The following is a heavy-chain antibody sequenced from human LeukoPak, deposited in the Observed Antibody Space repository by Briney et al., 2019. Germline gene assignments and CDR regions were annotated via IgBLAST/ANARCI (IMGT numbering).Heavy chain of an antibody. D-gene: IGHD2-2*01. Sequence: SETLSLTCTVSGGSISSSSYYWGWIRRPPGKGLEWIGSIYYSGSTYYNPSLKSRVTISVDTSKNQFSLKLSSVTAADTAVYYCAREWVVPAVRWFDPWGQGTLVTVSS. CDR2: IYYSGST. V-gene: IGHV4-39*07. CDR1: GGSISSSSYY. J-gene: IGHJ5*02. CDR3: AREWVVPAVRWFDP.